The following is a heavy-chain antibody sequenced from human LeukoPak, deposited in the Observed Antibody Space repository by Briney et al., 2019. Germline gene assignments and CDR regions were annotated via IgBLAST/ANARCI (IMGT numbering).Heavy chain of an antibody. CDR1: GFTFSSYA. CDR2: ISGSGGST. D-gene: IGHD6-13*01. CDR3: ARDWTQGIITAVPHY. V-gene: IGHV3-23*01. J-gene: IGHJ4*02. Sequence: GGSLRLSCAASGFTFSSYAMSWVRQAPGKGLEWVSAISGSGGSTYYADSVKGRFTISRDNSKNILNLQMTSLRPEDTAVYYCARDWTQGIITAVPHYWGQGTLVTVSS.